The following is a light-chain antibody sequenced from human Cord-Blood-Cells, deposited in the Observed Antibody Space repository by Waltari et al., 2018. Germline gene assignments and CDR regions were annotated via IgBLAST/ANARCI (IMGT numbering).Light chain of an antibody. CDR2: KDS. CDR3: QSADSSGTHWV. J-gene: IGLJ3*02. Sequence: SYELTQPPSVSVSPGQTARNPCSWKPLPKQYVSLYQQKPGQAPVLGIYKDSERPSGSPERCSGSSSGTTVTLTSSGVQAEDEADYYCQSADSSGTHWVFGGGTKLTVL. V-gene: IGLV3-25*03. CDR1: PLPKQY.